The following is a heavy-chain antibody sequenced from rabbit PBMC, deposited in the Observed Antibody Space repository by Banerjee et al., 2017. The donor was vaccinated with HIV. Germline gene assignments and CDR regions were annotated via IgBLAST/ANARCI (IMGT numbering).Heavy chain of an antibody. D-gene: IGHD4-1*01. CDR1: GFSFSSNA. Sequence: QEQLEESGGGLVQPEGSLTLTCTASGFSFSSNAMCWVRQAPGKGLEWIACIYSTSGTTWYASWAKGRFTISKTSSTTVTLQMTSLTAADTATYFCARDLAGVIGWNFNLWGQGTLVTVS. CDR3: ARDLAGVIGWNFNL. V-gene: IGHV1S45*01. J-gene: IGHJ4*01. CDR2: IYSTSGTT.